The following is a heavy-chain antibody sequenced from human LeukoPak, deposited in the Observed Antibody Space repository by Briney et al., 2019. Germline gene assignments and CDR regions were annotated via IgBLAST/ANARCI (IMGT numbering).Heavy chain of an antibody. CDR1: GFTFSSFD. J-gene: IGHJ6*03. CDR2: IGTASGT. Sequence: PGGSLRLSCAASGFTFSSFDMHWARQPTGQGLEWVSTIGTASGTYYPGSVEGRFTLSRDNAKNSLYLQMNSPTAGDTAVYYCARGPPRGKYYYMDVWGKGTTVTVSS. D-gene: IGHD1-1*01. CDR3: ARGPPRGKYYYMDV. V-gene: IGHV3-13*01.